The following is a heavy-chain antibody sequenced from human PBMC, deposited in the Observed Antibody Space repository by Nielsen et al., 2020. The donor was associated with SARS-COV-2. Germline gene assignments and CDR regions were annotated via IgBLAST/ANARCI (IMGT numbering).Heavy chain of an antibody. Sequence: WVRQAPGQGLEWMGGIIPIFGTANYAQKFQGRVTITADESTSTAYMELSSLRSEDTAVYYCARDYDILTGSQGYYWFDPWGQGTLVTVSS. CDR3: ARDYDILTGSQGYYWFDP. J-gene: IGHJ5*02. CDR2: IIPIFGTA. D-gene: IGHD3-9*01. V-gene: IGHV1-69*01.